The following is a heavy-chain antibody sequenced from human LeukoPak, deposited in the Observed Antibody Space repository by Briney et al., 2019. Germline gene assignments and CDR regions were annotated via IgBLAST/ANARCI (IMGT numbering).Heavy chain of an antibody. D-gene: IGHD2-2*01. V-gene: IGHV3-23*01. CDR1: GFSFSAFA. CDR3: ARAPITSPFYFDY. Sequence: PGGSLRLSCAASGFSFSAFAMSWVRQAPGKGLEWVSTISGRGGTTNYADSVKGRFTISRDNSKNTLYLQMDNVRAEDTALYYCARAPITSPFYFDYWGQGTLVTVSS. J-gene: IGHJ4*02. CDR2: ISGRGGTT.